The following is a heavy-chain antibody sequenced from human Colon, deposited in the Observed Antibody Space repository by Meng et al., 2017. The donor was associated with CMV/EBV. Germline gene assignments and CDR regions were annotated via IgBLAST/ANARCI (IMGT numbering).Heavy chain of an antibody. J-gene: IGHJ6*02. CDR2: INHSGST. CDR1: GGSFSGYY. CDR3: ARGGRKYGMDV. V-gene: IGHV4-34*01. Sequence: GSLRLSCAVYGGSFSGYYWSWIRQPPGKGLEWIGEINHSGSTNYNPSLKSRVTISVDTSKNQFSLKLSSVTAADTAVYYCARGGRKYGMDVWGQGTTVTVSS.